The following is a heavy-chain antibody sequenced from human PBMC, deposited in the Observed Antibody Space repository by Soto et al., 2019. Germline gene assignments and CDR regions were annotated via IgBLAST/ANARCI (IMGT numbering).Heavy chain of an antibody. Sequence: GESLKISCKGSGYSFTSYWIGWVRQMPGKGLEWMGIIYPGDSDTRYSPSFQGQVTISADKSISTAYLKWSSLKASDTAMYYCARHGSYYDSSGYYSNYWGQGTLVTVSS. D-gene: IGHD3-22*01. CDR1: GYSFTSYW. J-gene: IGHJ4*02. CDR3: ARHGSYYDSSGYYSNY. CDR2: IYPGDSDT. V-gene: IGHV5-51*01.